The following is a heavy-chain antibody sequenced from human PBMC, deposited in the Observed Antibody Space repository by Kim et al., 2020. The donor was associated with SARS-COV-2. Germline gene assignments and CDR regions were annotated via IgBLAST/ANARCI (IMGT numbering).Heavy chain of an antibody. Sequence: SNTNYADSVKGRFTISRDNAKNTVYLQMNSLTVEDTAVYYCARGYTAMDLWGQGTLVTVSS. J-gene: IGHJ4*02. CDR3: ARGYTAMDL. D-gene: IGHD5-18*01. CDR2: SNT. V-gene: IGHV3-74*01.